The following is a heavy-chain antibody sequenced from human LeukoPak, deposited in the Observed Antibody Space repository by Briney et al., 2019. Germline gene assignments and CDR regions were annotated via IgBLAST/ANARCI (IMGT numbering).Heavy chain of an antibody. CDR1: GGSISSSSYY. V-gene: IGHV4-39*02. J-gene: IGHJ4*02. Sequence: SETLSLTCTVSGGSISSSSYYWGWIRQPLGKGLEWIGSIYYSGSTYYNPSLKSRVTISVDTSKNQFSLKLSSVTAADTAVYYCARDQLLPFDYWGQGTLVTVSS. D-gene: IGHD2-2*01. CDR3: ARDQLLPFDY. CDR2: IYYSGST.